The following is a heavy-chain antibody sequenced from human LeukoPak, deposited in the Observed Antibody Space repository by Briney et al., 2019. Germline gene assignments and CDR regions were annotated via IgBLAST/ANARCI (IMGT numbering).Heavy chain of an antibody. D-gene: IGHD2-2*01. CDR3: ARELIGCSATGCFFDY. CDR1: GYTFIGHY. Sequence: ASVKVSCKASGYTFIGHYIHWVRQAPGQGLEWMGRINPNSGDTSYAQKFQGRVTMTRDTSISTAYVELSRLTSDDTAVYYCARELIGCSATGCFFDYWGQGTLVTVSS. V-gene: IGHV1-2*06. J-gene: IGHJ4*02. CDR2: INPNSGDT.